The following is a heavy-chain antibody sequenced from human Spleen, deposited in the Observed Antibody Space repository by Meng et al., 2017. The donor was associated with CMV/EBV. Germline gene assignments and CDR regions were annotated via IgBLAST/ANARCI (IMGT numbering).Heavy chain of an antibody. D-gene: IGHD1-26*01. J-gene: IGHJ4*02. CDR2: INPNSGGT. CDR3: ARDRGGGALDY. Sequence: VSFKASGYTFTGYYMPWVRQAPGQGLEWMGWINPNSGGTNYAQKVQGRVTMTRDTSISTAYMELGRLRSDDTAGYYWARDRGGGALDYWGQGTLVTVSS. CDR1: GYTFTGYY. V-gene: IGHV1-2*02.